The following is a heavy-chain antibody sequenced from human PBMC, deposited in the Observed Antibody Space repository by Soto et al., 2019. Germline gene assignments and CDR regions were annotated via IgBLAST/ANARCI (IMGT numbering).Heavy chain of an antibody. D-gene: IGHD6-6*01. CDR2: INPNSGGT. CDR3: ASGYSSSPGDFDY. J-gene: IGHJ4*02. Sequence: ASVKVSCKASGYTFTGYHMHCVRQAPGQGLEWMGWINPNSGGTNYAQKFQGWVTMTRDTSISTAYMELSRLRSDDTAVYYCASGYSSSPGDFDYWGQGTLVTVSS. V-gene: IGHV1-2*04. CDR1: GYTFTGYH.